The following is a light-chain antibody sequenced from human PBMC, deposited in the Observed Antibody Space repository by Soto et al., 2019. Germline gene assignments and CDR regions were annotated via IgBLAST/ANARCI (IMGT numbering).Light chain of an antibody. CDR3: QQYNNYWT. V-gene: IGKV1-5*01. CDR1: HSIRSW. J-gene: IGKJ1*01. CDR2: DAY. Sequence: DIHMTQSPSILSASVGDRVTITCRASHSIRSWLAWYQQKPGKAPKLLIYDAYSLESGVPSRFSGRRSGTEFTLTISSLQPDDFATYYCQQYNNYWTFGQGTKVAI.